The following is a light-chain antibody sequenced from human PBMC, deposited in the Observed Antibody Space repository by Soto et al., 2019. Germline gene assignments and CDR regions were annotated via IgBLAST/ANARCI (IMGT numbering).Light chain of an antibody. Sequence: DIVLTQSPVTLSLSPGERATLSCRASQTVSNQLAWYQQKPGQAPRLLIYDASRRVTGIPARFSGSGSGTDFTLTLSSLEPEDFAVYYCQQRAGSSTFGQGTRLEIK. V-gene: IGKV3-11*01. CDR1: QTVSNQ. CDR2: DAS. CDR3: QQRAGSST. J-gene: IGKJ5*01.